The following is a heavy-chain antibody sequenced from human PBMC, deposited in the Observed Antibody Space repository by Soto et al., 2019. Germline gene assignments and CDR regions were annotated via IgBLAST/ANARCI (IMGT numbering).Heavy chain of an antibody. CDR3: ARTPDGGYFYYYYMDV. V-gene: IGHV3-11*01. Sequence: WXXQAPGKGLEWVSDISSSGSIMYYADSVKGRFTISRDNAKNSLYLQMNSLRAEDTAVYYCARTPDGGYFYYYYMDVWGKGTTVTVSS. CDR2: ISSSGSIM. D-gene: IGHD4-17*01. J-gene: IGHJ6*03.